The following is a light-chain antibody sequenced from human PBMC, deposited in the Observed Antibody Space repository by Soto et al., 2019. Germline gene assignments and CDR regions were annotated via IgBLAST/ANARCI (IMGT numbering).Light chain of an antibody. CDR1: QSVSSW. CDR3: KQYNSYPYH. Sequence: DIQMTQSPSTLSASVGDRVTITCRASQSVSSWLAGYQQKPGKAPNLLIYKSSNLESGVPSRFSGSGSGTEFTLTISSLQADDFATNYCKQYNSYPYHFGQGTRLEIK. CDR2: KSS. V-gene: IGKV1-5*03. J-gene: IGKJ2*01.